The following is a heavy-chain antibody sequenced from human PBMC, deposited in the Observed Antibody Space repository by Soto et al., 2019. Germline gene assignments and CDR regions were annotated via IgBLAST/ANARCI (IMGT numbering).Heavy chain of an antibody. D-gene: IGHD3-22*01. CDR2: IYHNGST. J-gene: IGHJ4*02. Sequence: SETLSLTCAVSGGSISSSNWWSWVRQPPGKGLEWIGKIYHNGSTSYNPSLKSRVTISVDKSKNQFSLKLSSMTAADTAVYYCARGHYYDSSGYQGSDYWGQGTLVTVSS. V-gene: IGHV4-4*02. CDR3: ARGHYYDSSGYQGSDY. CDR1: GGSISSSNW.